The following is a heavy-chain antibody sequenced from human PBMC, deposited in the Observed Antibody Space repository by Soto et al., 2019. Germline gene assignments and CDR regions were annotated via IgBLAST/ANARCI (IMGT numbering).Heavy chain of an antibody. V-gene: IGHV3-23*01. CDR3: AKVSLGALTFTDYYYYGLDV. J-gene: IGHJ6*02. Sequence: GGSLRLSCAASGFTFSTYAMNWVRQAPGKGLEWVSAISGGGGSTYYADSVKGRVTLSRDNSKNTLYLQMNSLRAEDTAVYYCAKVSLGALTFTDYYYYGLDVWGQGTTVTVSS. D-gene: IGHD1-26*01. CDR2: ISGGGGST. CDR1: GFTFSTYA.